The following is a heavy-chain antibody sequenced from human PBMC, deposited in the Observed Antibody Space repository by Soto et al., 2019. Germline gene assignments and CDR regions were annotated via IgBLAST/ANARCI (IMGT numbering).Heavy chain of an antibody. CDR2: ISGSGGST. CDR1: GFTFSSYA. D-gene: IGHD6-19*01. J-gene: IGHJ1*01. V-gene: IGHV3-23*01. CDR3: AKVVSGWYGLEYFQH. Sequence: GGSLRLSCASSGFTFSSYAMSLVRQAPGKGLEWVSAISGSGGSTYYADSVKGRFTISRDNSKNTLYLQMNSLRAEDTAVYYCAKVVSGWYGLEYFQHWGQGTLVTVSS.